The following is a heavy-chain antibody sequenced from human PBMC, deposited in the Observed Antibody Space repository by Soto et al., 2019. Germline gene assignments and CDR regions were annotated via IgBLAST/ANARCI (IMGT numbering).Heavy chain of an antibody. CDR2: LNPRNGQT. V-gene: IGHV1-8*01. CDR3: ARETATSMVDY. CDR1: GYNFSAYY. D-gene: IGHD5-18*01. Sequence: QVQLVQSGAEVKKPGASVKVSCQTSGYNFSAYYFNWVRQAAGQGPEWMGWLNPRNGQTGYVQKFRGRVTMTRDTSIATVYVELSRLTSEDTASYFCARETATSMVDYWGQGTLVTVSS. J-gene: IGHJ4*02.